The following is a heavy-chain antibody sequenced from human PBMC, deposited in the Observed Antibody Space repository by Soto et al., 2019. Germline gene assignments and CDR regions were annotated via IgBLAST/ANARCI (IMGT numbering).Heavy chain of an antibody. V-gene: IGHV5-51*01. CDR3: ARHEAGRRLLLQYYDMDV. Sequence: GESLKISCKGSGYSFTSYWIGWVRQMPGKGLEWMGIIYPVDSDTRYSPSFQGQVTISADKSISTAYLQWSSLKASATAMYYCARHEAGRRLLLQYYDMDVWGQGTTVAVAS. CDR1: GYSFTSYW. CDR2: IYPVDSDT. D-gene: IGHD2-15*01. J-gene: IGHJ6*02.